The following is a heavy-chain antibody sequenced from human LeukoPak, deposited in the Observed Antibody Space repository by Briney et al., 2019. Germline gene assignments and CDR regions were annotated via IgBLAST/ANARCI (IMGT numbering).Heavy chain of an antibody. J-gene: IGHJ3*01. CDR3: ARSPTVPGAFDF. Sequence: SETLSLTCTVSGGSISSNYWSWIRQPPGKGLEWIGYIYYSVTTNYNPSLKSRVTISVDTSKNQFSLNLSSVTAADTAVYYCARSPTVPGAFDFWGPGTMVTVSS. D-gene: IGHD4-17*01. V-gene: IGHV4-59*01. CDR2: IYYSVTT. CDR1: GGSISSNY.